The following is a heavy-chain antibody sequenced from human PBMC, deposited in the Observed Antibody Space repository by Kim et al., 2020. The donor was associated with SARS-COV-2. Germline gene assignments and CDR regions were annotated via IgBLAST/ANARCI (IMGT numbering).Heavy chain of an antibody. V-gene: IGHV3-33*01. D-gene: IGHD3-10*01. J-gene: IGHJ4*02. CDR3: ARDFRFGEPPGDY. CDR1: GFTFSSYG. CDR2: IWYDGSNK. Sequence: GGSLRLSCAASGFTFSSYGMHWVRQAPGKGLEWVAVIWYDGSNKYYADSVKGRFTISRDNSKNTLYLQMNSLRAEDTAVYYCARDFRFGEPPGDYWGQGTLVTVSS.